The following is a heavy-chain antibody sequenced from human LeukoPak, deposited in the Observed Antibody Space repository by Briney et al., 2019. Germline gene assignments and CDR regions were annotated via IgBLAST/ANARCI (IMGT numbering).Heavy chain of an antibody. CDR3: AKFKAVAGRSFYFDY. V-gene: IGHV3-23*01. CDR1: EFTFDNYA. Sequence: GGSLRLSCAASEFTFDNYAMSWVRQAPGKGLEWVSVISGSGYYSYYADSVKGRFTVSRDNSKTTLYLQMNSLRAEDTAVYYCAKFKAVAGRSFYFDYWGQGTLVTVSS. D-gene: IGHD6-19*01. CDR2: ISGSGYYS. J-gene: IGHJ4*02.